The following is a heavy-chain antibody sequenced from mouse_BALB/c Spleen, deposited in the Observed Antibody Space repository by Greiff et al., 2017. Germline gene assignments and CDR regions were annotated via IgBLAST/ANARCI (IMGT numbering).Heavy chain of an antibody. D-gene: IGHD1-2*01. CDR2: IRNKANGYTT. V-gene: IGHV7-3*02. CDR3: ARDLYGYYAMDY. CDR1: GFTFTDYY. Sequence: EVKLMESGGGLVQPGGSLRLSCATSGFTFTDYYMSWVRQPPGKALEWLGFIRNKANGYTTEYSASVKGRFTISRDNSQSILYLQMNTLRAEDSATYYCARDLYGYYAMDYWGQGTSVTVSS. J-gene: IGHJ4*01.